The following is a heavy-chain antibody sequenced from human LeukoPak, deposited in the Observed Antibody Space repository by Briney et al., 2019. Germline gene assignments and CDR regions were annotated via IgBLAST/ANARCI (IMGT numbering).Heavy chain of an antibody. CDR2: IYYSGST. Sequence: PSETLSLTCTVSGGSISSGGYYWSWIRQHPGKGLEWIGYIYYSGSTNYNPSLKSRVTISVDTSKNQFSLKLSSVTAADTAVYYCARGGAARHWFDPWGQGTLVTVSS. CDR3: ARGGAARHWFDP. V-gene: IGHV4-31*03. J-gene: IGHJ5*02. D-gene: IGHD6-13*01. CDR1: GGSISSGGYY.